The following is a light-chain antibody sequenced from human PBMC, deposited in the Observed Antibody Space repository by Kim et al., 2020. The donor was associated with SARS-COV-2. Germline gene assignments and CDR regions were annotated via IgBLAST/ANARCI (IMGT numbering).Light chain of an antibody. CDR2: GAS. CDR1: LNIDNY. Sequence: DIQVTQSPSSLSASLGDTITITCRTSLNIDNYFNWYQQQPGKAPKLLIFGASNLQTGVPSRFSGSGSGTEFSLSVSSLQPEDSATYYCQQSYSTPWTFGHGTKLEI. V-gene: IGKV1-39*01. J-gene: IGKJ2*02. CDR3: QQSYSTPWT.